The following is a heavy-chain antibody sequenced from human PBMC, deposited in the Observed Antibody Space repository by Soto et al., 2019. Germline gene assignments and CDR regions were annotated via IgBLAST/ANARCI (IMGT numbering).Heavy chain of an antibody. J-gene: IGHJ4*02. Sequence: EVQLVESGGGLVQPGRSLRLSCAASGFTFDDYAMHWVRQAPGKGLEWVSGISWNSGSIGYADSVKGRFTISRDNAKNSLYLQMNSLRAEDTALYYCAKDMLPWFGVLKFDYWGQGTLVTVSS. CDR2: ISWNSGSI. D-gene: IGHD3-10*01. CDR3: AKDMLPWFGVLKFDY. CDR1: GFTFDDYA. V-gene: IGHV3-9*01.